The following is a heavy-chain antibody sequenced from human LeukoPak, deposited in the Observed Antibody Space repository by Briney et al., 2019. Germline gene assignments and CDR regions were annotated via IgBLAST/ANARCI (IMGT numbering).Heavy chain of an antibody. V-gene: IGHV3-30*04. CDR3: ATLTGTTGSDDY. CDR1: GFTFSISA. CDR2: ISFDGRNK. Sequence: GGSLRLSCAASGFTFSISAMHWVRQAPGKGLEWVAVISFDGRNKYYADSVKGRFTVSRDNSKSTLLLQMSTLRAEDTAVHCCATLTGTTGSDDYWGQGTLVTASS. D-gene: IGHD1-20*01. J-gene: IGHJ4*02.